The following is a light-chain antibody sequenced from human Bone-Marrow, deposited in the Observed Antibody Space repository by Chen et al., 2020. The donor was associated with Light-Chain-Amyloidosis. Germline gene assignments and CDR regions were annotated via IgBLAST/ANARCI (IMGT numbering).Light chain of an antibody. CDR3: CSYAGRGKM. CDR2: EAK. J-gene: IGLJ3*02. V-gene: IGLV2-23*01. CDR1: SSDVGTYNL. Sequence: QSALTQPASVSGSPGQSLTISCTGSSSDVGTYNLFSWYQNHPGKAPKLIIYEAKKRPSGVSNRFSGSRSGYTASLTISGLQAEDEADYYCCSYAGRGKMFGGGTKLTVL.